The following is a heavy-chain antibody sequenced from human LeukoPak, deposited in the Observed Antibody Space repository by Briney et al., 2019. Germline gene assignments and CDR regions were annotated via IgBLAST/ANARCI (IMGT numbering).Heavy chain of an antibody. Sequence: PSETLSRTCTLSCGSISSYYWSLIRQPPGKGLEGLGYIYYSGSTNYNPSLKSRVTISVDTSKNQISLKLSSVTAADTAVYYCARVGWTDAFDIWGQGTMVTVSS. CDR2: IYYSGST. CDR3: ARVGWTDAFDI. D-gene: IGHD6-19*01. CDR1: CGSISSYY. J-gene: IGHJ3*02. V-gene: IGHV4-59*01.